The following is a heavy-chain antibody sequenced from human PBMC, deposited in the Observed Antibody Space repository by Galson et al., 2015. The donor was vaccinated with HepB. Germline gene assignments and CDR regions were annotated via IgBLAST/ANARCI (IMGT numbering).Heavy chain of an antibody. D-gene: IGHD6-19*01. V-gene: IGHV3-9*01. Sequence: SLRLSCAASGFTFDDYAMHWVRQAPGKGLEWVSGISWNSGSIGYADSVKGRFTISRDNAKNSLYLQMNSLRAEDTALYYCAKVTGSSGWYPHGHFDYWGQGTLVTVSS. CDR3: AKVTGSSGWYPHGHFDY. CDR1: GFTFDDYA. CDR2: ISWNSGSI. J-gene: IGHJ4*02.